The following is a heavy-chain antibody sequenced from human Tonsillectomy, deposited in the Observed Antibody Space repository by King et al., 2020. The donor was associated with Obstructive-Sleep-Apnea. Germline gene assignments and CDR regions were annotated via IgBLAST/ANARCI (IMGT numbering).Heavy chain of an antibody. CDR2: ISYDGSNK. Sequence: VQLVESGGGVVQPGRSLRLSCAASGFTFRSYAMHWVRQAPGKGLEWVAVISYDGSNKYYADSVKGRFTISRDNSKNTLYLQMNSLRAEDTAVYYCARDSLYNSLALLCWGQGTLVTVSS. J-gene: IGHJ4*02. CDR3: ARDSLYNSLALLC. V-gene: IGHV3-30*04. D-gene: IGHD1-20*01. CDR1: GFTFRSYA.